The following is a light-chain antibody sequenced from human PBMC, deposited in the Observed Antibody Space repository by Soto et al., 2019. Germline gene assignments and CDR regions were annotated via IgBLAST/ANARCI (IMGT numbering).Light chain of an antibody. J-gene: IGLJ1*01. Sequence: QSVLTQPASVSGSLGQSITISCSGTSSDVGAYNYVSWYQQYPGKAPKLMIYHVTDRPSGVSNRFSGSKSGNTASLTISGLPAEDEADYYCCSYTTSNTFVFGPGTQLTVL. CDR3: CSYTTSNTFV. CDR2: HVT. V-gene: IGLV2-14*01. CDR1: SSDVGAYNY.